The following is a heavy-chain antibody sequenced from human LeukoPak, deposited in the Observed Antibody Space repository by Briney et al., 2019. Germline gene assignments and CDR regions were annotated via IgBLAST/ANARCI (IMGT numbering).Heavy chain of an antibody. CDR2: IYTSGST. Sequence: PSETLSPTCTVSGGSISSGSYYWSWIRQPAGKGLEWIGRIYTSGSTNYNPSLKSRVTISVDTSKNQFSLKLSSVTAADTAVYYCARDPGDTAMADDWFDPWGQGTLVTVSS. CDR3: ARDPGDTAMADDWFDP. CDR1: GGSISSGSYY. D-gene: IGHD5-18*01. J-gene: IGHJ5*02. V-gene: IGHV4-61*02.